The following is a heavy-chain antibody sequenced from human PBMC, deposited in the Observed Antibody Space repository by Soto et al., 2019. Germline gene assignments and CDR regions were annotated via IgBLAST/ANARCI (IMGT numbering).Heavy chain of an antibody. CDR1: GGSISSGDYD. CDR3: ARATTIRYNWTRAYYYYGMDV. D-gene: IGHD1-20*01. J-gene: IGHJ6*02. CDR2: IYYSGST. V-gene: IGHV4-30-4*01. Sequence: PSETLSLPCPVSGGSISSGDYDWSWILQRPVKGLALIGYIYYSGSTYYNPFLKSRVTISVDTSKNQFSLKLSSVTAADTAVYYCARATTIRYNWTRAYYYYGMDVWGQGTTVTVSS.